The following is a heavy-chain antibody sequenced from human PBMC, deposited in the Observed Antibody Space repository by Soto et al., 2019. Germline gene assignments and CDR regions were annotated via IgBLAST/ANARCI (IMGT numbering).Heavy chain of an antibody. CDR3: AHRPPLLYPYYYYGIDV. CDR1: GFSLSTSGVG. CDR2: IYWDDDK. Sequence: QITLKESGPTLVKPTQTLTLTCTFSGFSLSTSGVGVGWIRQPPGKALEWLALIYWDDDKRYSPSLKSRLTITKDTSKNQVVLTMTNMDPVDTATYDCAHRPPLLYPYYYYGIDVWGQGTTVTVSS. D-gene: IGHD2-15*01. J-gene: IGHJ6*02. V-gene: IGHV2-5*02.